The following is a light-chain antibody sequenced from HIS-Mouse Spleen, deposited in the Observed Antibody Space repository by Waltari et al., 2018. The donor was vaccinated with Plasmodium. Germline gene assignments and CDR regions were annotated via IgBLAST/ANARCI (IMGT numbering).Light chain of an antibody. CDR3: QQRSNWPRVLT. V-gene: IGKV3-11*01. CDR2: DAS. Sequence: EIVLTQSPATLSLSPGERATLSCSASQSVSSYLAWYQQKPAQAPGLLIYDASNRATVIPARFSVSGSGTDFTLTISSLEPEDFAVYYCQQRSNWPRVLTFGGGTKVEIK. CDR1: QSVSSY. J-gene: IGKJ4*01.